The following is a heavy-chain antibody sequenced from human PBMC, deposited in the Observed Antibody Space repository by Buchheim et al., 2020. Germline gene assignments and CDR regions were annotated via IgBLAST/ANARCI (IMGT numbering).Heavy chain of an antibody. Sequence: QVQLVESGGGVVQPGRSLRLSCAASGFTFSSYDMHWVRQAPGKGLEWVAVISYDGSNKYYADSVKGRFTISRDNSKNTLYLQMNSLRAEDTAVYYCAKDGGLVENYYYYYMDVWGKGTT. CDR2: ISYDGSNK. CDR1: GFTFSSYD. J-gene: IGHJ6*03. V-gene: IGHV3-30*18. CDR3: AKDGGLVENYYYYYMDV. D-gene: IGHD3-16*01.